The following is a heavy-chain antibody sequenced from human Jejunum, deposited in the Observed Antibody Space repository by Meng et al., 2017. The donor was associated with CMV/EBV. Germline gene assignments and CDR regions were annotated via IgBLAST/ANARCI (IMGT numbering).Heavy chain of an antibody. D-gene: IGHD1-26*01. CDR2: INPKTGDT. CDR3: AKDAGSFLDYFFDF. Sequence: GYTVTDYDIPCVRPAPGHCLEWMGWINPKTGDTKYPQKLQGRVTLTRDMSINTVYMEMTRLSSDDTAMYYCAKDAGSFLDYFFDFWGQGTLVTVSS. V-gene: IGHV1-2*02. J-gene: IGHJ4*02. CDR1: GYTVTDYD.